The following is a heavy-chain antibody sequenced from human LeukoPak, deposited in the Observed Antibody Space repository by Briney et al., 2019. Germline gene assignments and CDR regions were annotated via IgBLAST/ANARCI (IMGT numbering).Heavy chain of an antibody. CDR1: GGSISSGSHY. V-gene: IGHV4-61*02. CDR2: IYTSGNT. Sequence: SETLSLTCTVSGGSISSGSHYWSWIRQPAGKGLEWIGRIYTSGNTNYNPSLKSRVTISLDTSKNQFSLNMNCVTARDTAVYYCAGEVGGSWFDPWGLGTLVTVSS. CDR3: AGEVGGSWFDP. J-gene: IGHJ5*02. D-gene: IGHD1-26*01.